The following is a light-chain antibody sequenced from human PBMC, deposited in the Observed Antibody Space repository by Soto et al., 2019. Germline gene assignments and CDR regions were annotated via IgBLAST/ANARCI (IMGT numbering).Light chain of an antibody. CDR3: SSYAGNYPYV. CDR1: SSDVGGYNY. V-gene: IGLV2-11*01. Sequence: QSALTQPRSVSGSPGQSVTVSCTGTSSDVGGYNYVSWFQQYPGRAPKLMIYDVSERPSGVPDRFSGSKSGNTASLTISGLQADDEADYYCSSYAGNYPYVFGAGTKVT. CDR2: DVS. J-gene: IGLJ1*01.